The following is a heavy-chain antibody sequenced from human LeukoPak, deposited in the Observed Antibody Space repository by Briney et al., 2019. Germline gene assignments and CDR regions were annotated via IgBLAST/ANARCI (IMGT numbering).Heavy chain of an antibody. J-gene: IGHJ4*02. CDR2: IYYSGST. CDR1: GGSISSYY. V-gene: IGHV4-59*12. D-gene: IGHD4-17*01. Sequence: PSETLSLTCTVSGGSISSYYWSWIRQPPGKGLEWIGYIYYSGSTNYNPSLKSRVTISVDESKTQLSLRLESVTAADTAVYYCARGTITTVTDSWGPGTLVTVSS. CDR3: ARGTITTVTDS.